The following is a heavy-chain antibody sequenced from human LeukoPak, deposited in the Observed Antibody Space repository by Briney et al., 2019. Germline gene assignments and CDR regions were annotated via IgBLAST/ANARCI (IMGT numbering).Heavy chain of an antibody. D-gene: IGHD6-13*01. CDR2: VYLTGTT. Sequence: SETLSLTCTVSGASIGSHYWGWLRQPPGKGLEWITYVYLTGTTYYNPSLKSRVTMSVDMSKRQLSLKLNSVTAADTAVYYCARGRYSSSWYIGFDYWGQGTLVTVSS. J-gene: IGHJ4*02. V-gene: IGHV4-59*11. CDR1: GASIGSHY. CDR3: ARGRYSSSWYIGFDY.